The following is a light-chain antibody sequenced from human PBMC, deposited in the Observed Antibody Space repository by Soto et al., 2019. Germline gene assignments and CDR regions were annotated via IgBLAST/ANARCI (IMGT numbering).Light chain of an antibody. CDR1: SSDVGSYNL. Sequence: QSALTQPASVSGSPGQSITISCTGTSSDVGSYNLVSWYQQHPGKAPKLMIYEGSKRPSGVSNRFSGSKSGNTASLTISGLHAEDEADYYCCSYAGSGTLFGGGTKLTVL. J-gene: IGLJ2*01. CDR3: CSYAGSGTL. CDR2: EGS. V-gene: IGLV2-23*01.